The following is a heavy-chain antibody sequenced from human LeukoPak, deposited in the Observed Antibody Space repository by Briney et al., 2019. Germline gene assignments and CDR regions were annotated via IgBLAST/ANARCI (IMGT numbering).Heavy chain of an antibody. CDR2: IYHSGST. J-gene: IGHJ4*02. CDR3: AGGVPIYDSSPYYFDY. CDR1: GGSISSGGYS. V-gene: IGHV4-30-2*01. D-gene: IGHD3-22*01. Sequence: PSETLSLTCAVSGGSISSGGYSWSWIRQPPGKGLEWIGYIYHSGSTYYNPSLKSRVTISVDRSKNQFSLKLSSVTAADTAVYYCAGGVPIYDSSPYYFDYWGQGTLVTVSS.